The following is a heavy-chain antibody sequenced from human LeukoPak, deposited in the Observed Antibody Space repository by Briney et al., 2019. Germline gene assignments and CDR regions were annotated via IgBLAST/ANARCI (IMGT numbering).Heavy chain of an antibody. D-gene: IGHD4/OR15-4a*01. J-gene: IGHJ4*02. CDR1: GFTVSSNS. V-gene: IGHV3-53*01. CDR2: IYSDNT. CDR3: ARRAGAYSHPYDY. Sequence: GGSLRLSCTVSGFTVSSNSMSWVRQAPGKGLEWVSFIYSDNTHYSDSVTGRFTISRDNSKNTLYLQMNSLRAEDTAVYYCARRAGAYSHPYDYWGQGTLVTVSS.